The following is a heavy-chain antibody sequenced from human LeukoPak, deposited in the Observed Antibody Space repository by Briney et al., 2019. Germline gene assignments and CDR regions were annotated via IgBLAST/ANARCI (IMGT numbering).Heavy chain of an antibody. V-gene: IGHV4-59*08. CDR3: ARHDVAGATTDYFQH. D-gene: IGHD1-26*01. Sequence: SETLSLTCTVSGGSISSYYWSWIRQPPGKGPEWIGYIYYSGSTRYNPSLKSRVTISVDTSKNQISLKLGSVTAADAAVYYCARHDVAGATTDYFQHWGQGTLVTVSS. CDR2: IYYSGST. J-gene: IGHJ1*01. CDR1: GGSISSYY.